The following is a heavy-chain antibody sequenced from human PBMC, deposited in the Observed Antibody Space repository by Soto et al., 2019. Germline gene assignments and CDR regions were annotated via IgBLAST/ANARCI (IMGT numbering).Heavy chain of an antibody. V-gene: IGHV4-59*01. D-gene: IGHD3-22*01. J-gene: IGHJ5*02. CDR3: ARRSGYYSWWFDP. CDR2: IYYSGST. CDR1: GGSISIYY. Sequence: SETLSLTCTVSGGSISIYYWSWIRQPPGKGLEWIGYIYYSGSTNYNPSLKSRVTISVDTSKNQFSLKLSSVTAADTAVYYCARRSGYYSWWFDPWGQGTLVTVSS.